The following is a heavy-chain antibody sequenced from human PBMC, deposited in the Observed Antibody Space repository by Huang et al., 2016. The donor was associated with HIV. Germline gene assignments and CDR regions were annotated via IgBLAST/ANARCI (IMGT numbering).Heavy chain of an antibody. J-gene: IGHJ4*02. V-gene: IGHV4-39*01. CDR3: ARHFGSWSSYFDS. Sequence: QLQLQESGPGLVRPSETLSLICTVSGGSITDSNYYWGLIRQPPGKGLEWIGIIDVRGDTDYNPPLKSRITMSVDTYKNRLSLDIRSVAVADTAIYYCARHFGSWSSYFDSWGQGTLVPVSS. D-gene: IGHD3-10*01. CDR2: IDVRGDT. CDR1: GGSITDSNYY.